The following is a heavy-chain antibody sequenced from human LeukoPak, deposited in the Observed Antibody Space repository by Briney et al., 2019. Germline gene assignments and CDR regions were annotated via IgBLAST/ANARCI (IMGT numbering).Heavy chain of an antibody. CDR1: GFTFSSYA. CDR3: ARDYDSSGYWGDVFDY. D-gene: IGHD3-22*01. J-gene: IGHJ4*02. CDR2: ISYDGSNK. V-gene: IGHV3-30-3*01. Sequence: GGSLRLSCAASGFTFSSYAMHWVRQAPGKGLEWVAVISYDGSNKYYADSVKGRFTISRDNSKNTLYLQMNSLRAEDTAVYYCARDYDSSGYWGDVFDYWGQGTLVTVSS.